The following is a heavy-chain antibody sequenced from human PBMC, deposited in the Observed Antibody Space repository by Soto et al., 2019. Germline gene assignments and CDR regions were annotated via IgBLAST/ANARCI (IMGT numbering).Heavy chain of an antibody. D-gene: IGHD5-18*01. Sequence: QDQLAQSGAEVMSPGASVKVSCKASGYTFSSHHINWVRQAPGQGLEWMGWISGYSGNTKYAQKFQGRVTMTTDTSTNTGYMELRSLRYDDTAVYYCARDIFGYVGDFDLWGQGTMVTVSS. J-gene: IGHJ3*01. CDR3: ARDIFGYVGDFDL. V-gene: IGHV1-18*01. CDR1: GYTFSSHH. CDR2: ISGYSGNT.